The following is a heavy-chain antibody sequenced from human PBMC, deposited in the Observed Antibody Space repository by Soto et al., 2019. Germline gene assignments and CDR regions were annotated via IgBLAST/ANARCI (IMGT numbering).Heavy chain of an antibody. D-gene: IGHD1-26*01. CDR2: INPTDGST. V-gene: IGHV1-46*01. CDR3: ARRADSGSFWDFFAH. J-gene: IGHJ4*02. CDR1: GYTFTNFH. Sequence: ASVKVSCKASGYTFTNFHMHWARQAPGQGPEWMGIINPTDGSTTYAQRFRGRVTMTRDMSTGTFYMELSSLTSEDTAVYYCARRADSGSFWDFFAHWGQGALVTVSS.